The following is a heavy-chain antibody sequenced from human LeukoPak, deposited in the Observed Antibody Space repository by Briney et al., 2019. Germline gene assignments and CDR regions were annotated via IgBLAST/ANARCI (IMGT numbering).Heavy chain of an antibody. J-gene: IGHJ5*02. CDR1: GGTINNHG. V-gene: IGHV1-69*13. Sequence: GASVKVSCKASGGTINNHGMNWVRQAPGQGLEWMGMIISKFGIAHYARKFQGRVTITADESTSTIYMEVSSLTPDDTAVYYCARGEGRYHDIRGGFDPWGQGTSVTVSS. CDR3: ARGEGRYHDIRGGFDP. D-gene: IGHD3-9*01. CDR2: IISKFGIA.